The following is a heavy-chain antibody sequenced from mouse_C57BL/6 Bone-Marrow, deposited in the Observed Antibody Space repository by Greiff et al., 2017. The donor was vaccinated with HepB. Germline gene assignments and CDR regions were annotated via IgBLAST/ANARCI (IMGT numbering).Heavy chain of an antibody. CDR2: INYDGSST. J-gene: IGHJ1*03. CDR3: ARDSSNYNWYFDV. CDR1: GFTFSDYY. V-gene: IGHV5-16*01. D-gene: IGHD2-5*01. Sequence: EVKLMESEGGLVQPGSSMKLSCTASGFTFSDYYMAWVRQVPEKGLEWVANINYDGSSTYYLDSLKSRFIISRDNAKNILYLQMSSLKSEDTATYYCARDSSNYNWYFDVWGTGTTVTVSS.